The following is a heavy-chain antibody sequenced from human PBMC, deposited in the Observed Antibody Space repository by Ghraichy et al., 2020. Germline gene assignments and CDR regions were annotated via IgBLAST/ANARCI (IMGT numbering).Heavy chain of an antibody. CDR3: ARRDSSNYPTYKYYGMDV. CDR2: IFPGYSDA. D-gene: IGHD3-22*01. J-gene: IGHJ6*02. Sequence: GESLNISCQASGYYFQSYWIACLRHMPGKGLQWVGIIFPGYSDAKYSPSFQAQVTLSVDNSITTAYLQWSSLRTSDTGVYFCARRDSSNYPTYKYYGMDVWGQGNTVTVSS. CDR1: GYYFQSYW. V-gene: IGHV5-51*01.